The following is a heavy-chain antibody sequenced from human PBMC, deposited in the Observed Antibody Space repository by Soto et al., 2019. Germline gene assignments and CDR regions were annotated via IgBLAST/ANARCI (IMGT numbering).Heavy chain of an antibody. CDR1: GYTFTSSD. Sequence: QVLLVQSGAEVKKPGASVKVSCKASGYTFTSSDLNWVRQATGQGLEWMGWMNPNSGNAGYAQKFQDRVTMTRNPVTSTAYMELGSLRSEDTAVYYCARRGSSGWLFDPGGQGTLVTVSS. V-gene: IGHV1-8*01. CDR3: ARRGSSGWLFDP. J-gene: IGHJ5*02. D-gene: IGHD6-19*01. CDR2: MNPNSGNA.